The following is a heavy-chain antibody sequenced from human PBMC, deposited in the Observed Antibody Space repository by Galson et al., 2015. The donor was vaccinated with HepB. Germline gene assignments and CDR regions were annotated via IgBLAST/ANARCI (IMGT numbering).Heavy chain of an antibody. Sequence: SLRLSCAASGFTFSSYAMSWVRQAPGKGLEWVSAISGSGGSTYYADSVKGRFTISRDNSKNTLYLQMNSLRAEDTAVYYCANSGVLEWLKPELGDYWGQGTLVTVSS. CDR2: ISGSGGST. D-gene: IGHD3-3*01. V-gene: IGHV3-23*01. CDR3: ANSGVLEWLKPELGDY. J-gene: IGHJ4*02. CDR1: GFTFSSYA.